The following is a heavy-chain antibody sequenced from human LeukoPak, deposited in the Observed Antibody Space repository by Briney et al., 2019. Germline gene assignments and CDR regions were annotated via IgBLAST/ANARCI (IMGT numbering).Heavy chain of an antibody. Sequence: ASVKVSCKASGFTFTGYYFHWVRQAPGQGLEWMGWVNPNTGGTNYAQMFQGRVTMTRDTSISTAYMELSRLTSDDTAVYYCARGTATVADPGGVFTYWGQGTLVTISS. CDR3: ARGTATVADPGGVFTY. V-gene: IGHV1-2*02. CDR1: GFTFTGYY. CDR2: VNPNTGGT. D-gene: IGHD4-11*01. J-gene: IGHJ4*02.